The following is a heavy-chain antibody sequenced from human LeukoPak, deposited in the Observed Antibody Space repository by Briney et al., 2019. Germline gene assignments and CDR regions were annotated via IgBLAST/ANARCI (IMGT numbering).Heavy chain of an antibody. CDR1: GFTFSSYA. V-gene: IGHV3-23*01. D-gene: IGHD2-15*01. J-gene: IGHJ4*02. Sequence: GSLRLSCAASGFTFSSYAMSWVRQAPGKGLEWVSAISGSGGSTYYADSVKGRFTISRDNSKNTLYLQMNSLRAEDTAVYYCAKDPGYCSGGSCYGWGQGTLVTVSS. CDR2: ISGSGGST. CDR3: AKDPGYCSGGSCYG.